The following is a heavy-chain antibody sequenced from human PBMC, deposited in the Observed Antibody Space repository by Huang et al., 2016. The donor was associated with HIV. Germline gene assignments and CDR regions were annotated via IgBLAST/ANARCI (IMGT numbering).Heavy chain of an antibody. CDR3: ARAKDTWDAYDI. Sequence: QVQLVESGGGVVQPGRSLRLSCAASGFPFNNHAMHWVRQATGKGVDGVAVISNDGSNYYYADSVKGRFTISRDSSKSTLFLHMTSLRTEDTAVYYCARAKDTWDAYDIWGQGTMVIVSS. J-gene: IGHJ3*02. D-gene: IGHD5-18*01. CDR1: GFPFNNHA. V-gene: IGHV3-30-3*01. CDR2: ISNDGSNY.